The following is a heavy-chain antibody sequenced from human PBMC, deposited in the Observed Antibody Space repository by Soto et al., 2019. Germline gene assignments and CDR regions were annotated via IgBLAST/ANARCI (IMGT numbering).Heavy chain of an antibody. CDR1: GYTFTRYS. CDR2: ISSTTNYI. Sequence: GGSLRLSCAASGYTFTRYSMNWVRQAPGKGLEWVSSISSTTNYIYYGDSMKGRFTISRDNAKNSLYLEMNSLRAEDTAVYYCARESEDLTSNFDYWGQGTLVTVSS. V-gene: IGHV3-21*06. CDR3: ARESEDLTSNFDY. J-gene: IGHJ4*02.